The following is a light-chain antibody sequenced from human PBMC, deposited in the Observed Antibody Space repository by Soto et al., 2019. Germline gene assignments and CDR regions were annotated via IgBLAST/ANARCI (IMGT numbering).Light chain of an antibody. CDR2: ENN. Sequence: NFMLTQPHSVSESPGKTLSISCTRSSGSIANNYVQWYQQRPGSAPTTVIYENNQRLPGVPDRFSGSTDGSSNSASLTFSGLHADDATDYYCQSYDSDFVVFGGGTKLTVL. J-gene: IGLJ2*01. CDR3: QSYDSDFVV. CDR1: SGSIANNY. V-gene: IGLV6-57*04.